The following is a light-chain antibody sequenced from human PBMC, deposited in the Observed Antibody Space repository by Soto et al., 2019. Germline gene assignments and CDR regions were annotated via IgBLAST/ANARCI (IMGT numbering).Light chain of an antibody. CDR2: EGS. Sequence: QSVLTQPASVSGSPGQSITISCTATSSAVGSYNLVSWYQQHPGKAPKLMIYEGSKRPSGVSNRFSGSKSGNTASLTISGLQAEDEADYYCCSYAGSSTPYVFGTGTKVTVL. CDR3: CSYAGSSTPYV. V-gene: IGLV2-23*01. CDR1: SSAVGSYNL. J-gene: IGLJ1*01.